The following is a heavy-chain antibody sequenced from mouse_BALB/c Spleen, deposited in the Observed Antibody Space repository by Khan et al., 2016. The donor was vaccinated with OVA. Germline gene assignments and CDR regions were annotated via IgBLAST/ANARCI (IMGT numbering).Heavy chain of an antibody. CDR2: IYPGSDNT. Sequence: QVQLQQSGPELARPGASVKLSCKATGYTFIDFYINWVKQRTGQGLEWIGEIYPGSDNTNYNEKFKGKATLTADKSSSTAFMQLSSLTSEDSAVYFGARSGLGSCAYWGQGTLVTVSA. CDR1: GYTFIDFY. D-gene: IGHD2-2*01. V-gene: IGHV1-77*01. CDR3: ARSGLGSCAY. J-gene: IGHJ3*01.